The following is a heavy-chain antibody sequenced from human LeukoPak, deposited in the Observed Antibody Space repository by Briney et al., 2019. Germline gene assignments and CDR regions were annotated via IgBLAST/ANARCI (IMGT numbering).Heavy chain of an antibody. Sequence: ASVKVSCKASGYTFISYDINWVRQATGQGLEWMGWMNPNSGNTGYAQKFQGRVTMTRNTSISTAYMELSSLRSGDTAVYYCVRAVRTVPGRGYCSGGSCKSTYYFDYWGQGTLVTVAS. D-gene: IGHD2-15*01. CDR3: VRAVRTVPGRGYCSGGSCKSTYYFDY. CDR1: GYTFISYD. J-gene: IGHJ4*02. CDR2: MNPNSGNT. V-gene: IGHV1-8*01.